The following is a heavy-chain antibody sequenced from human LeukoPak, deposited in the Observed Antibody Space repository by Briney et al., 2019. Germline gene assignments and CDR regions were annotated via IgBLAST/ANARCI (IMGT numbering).Heavy chain of an antibody. V-gene: IGHV4-4*02. Sequence: PSGTLSLTCAVSGGSISSNNWWGWVRQPPGKGLEWIGEIYHSGSPNYNPSLKSRVTISVDTSKNQFSLKLSSVTAADTAVYYCARDRCSGGSCYSLWFDPWGQGTLVTVSS. CDR3: ARDRCSGGSCYSLWFDP. CDR2: IYHSGSP. J-gene: IGHJ5*02. CDR1: GGSISSNNW. D-gene: IGHD2-15*01.